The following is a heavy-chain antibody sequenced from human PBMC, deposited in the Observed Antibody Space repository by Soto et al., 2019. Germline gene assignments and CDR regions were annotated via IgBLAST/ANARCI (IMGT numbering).Heavy chain of an antibody. CDR2: IIPIFGTA. CDR1: GGTFSSYA. CDR3: ATDTKNYYFDY. V-gene: IGHV1-69*13. Sequence: ASVKVSCKASGGTFSSYAISWVRQAPGQGLEWMGGIIPIFGTANYAQKFQGRVTITADESTSTAYMELSSLRSEDTAVYYCATDTKNYYFDYWGHGTLVTVSS. J-gene: IGHJ4*01.